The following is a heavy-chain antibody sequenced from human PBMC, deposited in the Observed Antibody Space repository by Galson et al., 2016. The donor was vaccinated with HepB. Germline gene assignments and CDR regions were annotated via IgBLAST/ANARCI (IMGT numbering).Heavy chain of an antibody. CDR3: MRGQRLHGEDVDY. CDR1: GFTLSDHY. V-gene: IGHV3-30*03. Sequence: SLRLSCAVSGFTLSDHYIDWVRQAPGKGLEWVAVMSYDGRKQYYADSVKGRFTISRDNSKNALYLQMDSLRTEDTAVYFCMRGQRLHGEDVDYWGQGTLVTVSS. CDR2: MSYDGRKQ. J-gene: IGHJ4*02.